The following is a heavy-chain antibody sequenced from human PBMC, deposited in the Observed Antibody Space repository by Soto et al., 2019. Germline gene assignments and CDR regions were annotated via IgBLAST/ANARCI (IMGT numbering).Heavy chain of an antibody. D-gene: IGHD1-1*01. J-gene: IGHJ6*02. CDR2: INPYRGAT. V-gene: IGHV1-2*02. Sequence: GASVKVSCKASGYSFTDYYMHWVRQAPGQGLEWMGWINPYRGATNYAQKFQGRVTMTRDTSISTAYMELSRLRSDDTAVYWCARVHVRPRTGAMDVWGQGTTVTVSS. CDR3: ARVHVRPRTGAMDV. CDR1: GYSFTDYY.